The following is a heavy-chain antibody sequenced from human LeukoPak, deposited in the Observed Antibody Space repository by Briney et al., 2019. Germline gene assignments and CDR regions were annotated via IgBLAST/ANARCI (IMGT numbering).Heavy chain of an antibody. V-gene: IGHV3-53*01. J-gene: IGHJ4*02. Sequence: GGSLRLSCAASGFTVSSNYMSWVRQAPGKGLEWVSLIYSGGCTYYADSVKGRFTISRDNSKNTLYLQMNSLRAEDTAVYYCVRRVVVADYFDYWGQGTLVTVSS. CDR2: IYSGGCT. CDR1: GFTVSSNY. CDR3: VRRVVVADYFDY. D-gene: IGHD2-15*01.